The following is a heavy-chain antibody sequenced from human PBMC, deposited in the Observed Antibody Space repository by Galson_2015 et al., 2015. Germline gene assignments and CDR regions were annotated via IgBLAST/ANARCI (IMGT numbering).Heavy chain of an antibody. J-gene: IGHJ4*02. CDR1: GSTFSSYA. V-gene: IGHV3-23*01. Sequence: SLRLSCAASGSTFSSYAMSWVRQAPGKGLEWVSTLSGSGGSTYYADSVKGRFTISRDNSKNTLYLQMNSLRAEDTAVYYCAKVLVGAGTDYWGQGTLVTVSS. D-gene: IGHD6-13*01. CDR3: AKVLVGAGTDY. CDR2: LSGSGGST.